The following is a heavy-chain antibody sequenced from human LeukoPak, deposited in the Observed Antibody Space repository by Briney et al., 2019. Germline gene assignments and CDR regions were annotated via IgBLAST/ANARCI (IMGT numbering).Heavy chain of an antibody. CDR3: ARAGDFWSGYYQNYYYYYMDV. Sequence: GGSLRLSCAASGFTFSSYSMNWVRQAPGKGLEWVSSISSSSSYIYYADSVKGRFTISRDNAENSLYLQMNSLRAEDTAVYYCARAGDFWSGYYQNYYYYYMDVWGKGTTVTVSS. CDR1: GFTFSSYS. D-gene: IGHD3-3*01. J-gene: IGHJ6*03. CDR2: ISSSSSYI. V-gene: IGHV3-21*01.